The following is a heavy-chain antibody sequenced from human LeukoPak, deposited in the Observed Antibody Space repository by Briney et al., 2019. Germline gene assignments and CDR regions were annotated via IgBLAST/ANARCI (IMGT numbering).Heavy chain of an antibody. CDR2: ISGSGGST. Sequence: GGSLRLSCAASGFTFSSYAMSWVRQAPGKGLEWVSAISGSGGSTYYADSVKGRFTISRDNAKNSLYLQMNSLRAEDTAVYYCARGGYSYGSALGYWGQGTLVTVSS. CDR3: ARGGYSYGSALGY. D-gene: IGHD5-18*01. J-gene: IGHJ4*02. V-gene: IGHV3-23*01. CDR1: GFTFSSYA.